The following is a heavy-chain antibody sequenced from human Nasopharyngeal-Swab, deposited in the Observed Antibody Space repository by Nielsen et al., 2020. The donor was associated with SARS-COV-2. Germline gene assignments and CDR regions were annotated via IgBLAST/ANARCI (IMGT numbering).Heavy chain of an antibody. D-gene: IGHD6-19*01. V-gene: IGHV3-74*01. CDR3: ARPGSSGSYDAFDI. CDR1: GFTLSSYW. Sequence: GESLKISCAASGFTLSSYWMHWVRQAPGKGLVWVSRINSDGSSTRDADSVKGRFTISRDNAKNTLYLQMNSLRAEDTAVYYCARPGSSGSYDAFDIWGQGTMVTVSS. J-gene: IGHJ3*02. CDR2: INSDGSST.